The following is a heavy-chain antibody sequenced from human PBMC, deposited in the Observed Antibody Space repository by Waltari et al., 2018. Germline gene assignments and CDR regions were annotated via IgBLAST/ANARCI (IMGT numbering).Heavy chain of an antibody. CDR3: GRIAFGGEGGYFQY. D-gene: IGHD1-26*01. Sequence: QLQLQESGPGLVKPSETLSLTCTVSGGSISTNYNWGWIRQPPGKGLEWMGNMQYRGSTFYNPSLESRVTISLDTWKNQFSLRLSSVGAADTAVYFCGRIAFGGEGGYFQYWGQGTLVTVSS. CDR2: MQYRGST. CDR1: GGSISTNYN. V-gene: IGHV4-39*01. J-gene: IGHJ1*01.